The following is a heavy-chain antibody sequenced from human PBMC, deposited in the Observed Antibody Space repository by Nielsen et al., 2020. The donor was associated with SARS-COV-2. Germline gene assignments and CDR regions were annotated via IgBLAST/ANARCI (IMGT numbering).Heavy chain of an antibody. D-gene: IGHD2-15*01. CDR1: GFSLSTSGMC. J-gene: IGHJ4*02. CDR3: AHRYCSGGSCYYFDY. Sequence: SGPTLVKPTQTLTLTCTFSGFSLSTSGMCVSWIRQPPGKALEWLARIDWDDDKYYSTSLKTRLTISKDTSKNQVVLTMTNMDPVDTATYYCAHRYCSGGSCYYFDYWGQGTLVTVSS. CDR2: IDWDDDK. V-gene: IGHV2-70*12.